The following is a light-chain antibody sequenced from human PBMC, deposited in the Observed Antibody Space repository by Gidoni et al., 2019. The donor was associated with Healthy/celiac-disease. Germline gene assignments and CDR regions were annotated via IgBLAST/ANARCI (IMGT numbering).Light chain of an antibody. Sequence: DIQMTQSPSTLSASVGDRVTITCRASQSISSWLAWYQQKPGKAPKLLIYKASSLESGVPSRFSGSGSGTEFTLTISSLQPDDFATYYCQQSKTFGPXTKVDIK. J-gene: IGKJ3*01. CDR2: KAS. V-gene: IGKV1-5*03. CDR3: QQSKT. CDR1: QSISSW.